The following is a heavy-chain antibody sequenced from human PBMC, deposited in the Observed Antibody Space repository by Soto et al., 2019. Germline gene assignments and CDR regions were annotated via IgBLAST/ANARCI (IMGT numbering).Heavy chain of an antibody. CDR2: IDWDDDK. J-gene: IGHJ4*02. D-gene: IGHD6-19*01. CDR1: GFSLSTSGMC. CDR3: ARRRIAVARFNY. V-gene: IGHV2-70*01. Sequence: SGPTLVNPTQTLTLTCTFSGFSLSTSGMCVSWIRQPPGKALEWLALIDWDDDKYYSTSLKTRLTISKDTSKNQVVLTVTNMDPVHTATYYSARRRIAVARFNYWGQGTLVAVSS.